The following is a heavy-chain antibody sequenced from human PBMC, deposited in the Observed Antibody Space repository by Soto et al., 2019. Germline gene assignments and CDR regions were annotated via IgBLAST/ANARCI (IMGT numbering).Heavy chain of an antibody. V-gene: IGHV3-11*01. J-gene: IGHJ4*02. D-gene: IGHD6-13*01. CDR1: GFTFSDYY. CDR2: ISSSGSTI. CDR3: ARVTHSSSWYYSGNYPEYYFDY. Sequence: QVQLVESGGGLVKPGGSLRLSRAASGFTFSDYYMSWIRQAPGKGLEWVSYISSSGSTIYYADSVKGRFTISRDNAKNSLYLQMNSLRAEDTAVYYCARVTHSSSWYYSGNYPEYYFDYWGQGTLVTVSS.